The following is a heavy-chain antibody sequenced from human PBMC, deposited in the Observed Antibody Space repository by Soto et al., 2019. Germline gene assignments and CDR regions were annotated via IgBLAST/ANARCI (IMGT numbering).Heavy chain of an antibody. D-gene: IGHD4-17*01. V-gene: IGHV3-23*01. CDR1: GFTFNHYA. J-gene: IGHJ6*02. CDR3: AKDSTVTTSLYFYYYGFDV. Sequence: GGSLRLSCTASGFTFNHYAMSWVRQAPGKGLEWVSAVSGRGGSTKYADSVKGRFIISRDNSNSTLYLQMDSLRGEDTAVYYCAKDSTVTTSLYFYYYGFDVWGQGTTVTVSS. CDR2: VSGRGGST.